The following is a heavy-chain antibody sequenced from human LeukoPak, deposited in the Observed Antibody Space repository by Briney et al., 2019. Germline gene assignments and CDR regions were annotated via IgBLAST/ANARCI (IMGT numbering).Heavy chain of an antibody. CDR1: GYTFASYG. CDR2: ISAYNGNT. D-gene: IGHD2-15*01. J-gene: IGHJ4*02. Sequence: ASVKVSCKASGYTFASYGISWVRQAPGQGLEWMGWISAYNGNTNYAQKLQGRVTMTTDTSTSTAYMELRSLRSDDTAVYYCARTATREYYFDYWGQGTLVTVSS. V-gene: IGHV1-18*01. CDR3: ARTATREYYFDY.